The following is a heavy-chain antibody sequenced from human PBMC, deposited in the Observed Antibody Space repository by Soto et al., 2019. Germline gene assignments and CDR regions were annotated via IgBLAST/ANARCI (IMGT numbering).Heavy chain of an antibody. D-gene: IGHD2-21*01. CDR3: AGCLVGIVKCPLDY. Sequence: QVQLVQSGAEVKKPGASVKVSCKASGYTFTSYAMHWVRQAPGQRLEWMGWINAGNGNTKYSQKFQGRVTITRDTSASTAYMELSSLRSEDTAVYYCAGCLVGIVKCPLDYWGQGTLVTVSS. V-gene: IGHV1-3*01. J-gene: IGHJ4*02. CDR2: INAGNGNT. CDR1: GYTFTSYA.